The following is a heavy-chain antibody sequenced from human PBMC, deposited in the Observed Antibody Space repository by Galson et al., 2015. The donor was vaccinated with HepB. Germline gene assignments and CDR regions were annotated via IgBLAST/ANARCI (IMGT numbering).Heavy chain of an antibody. V-gene: IGHV4-59*01. Sequence: SETLSLTCTVSGGSISSYYWSWIRQPPGKGLEWLGYIYYSGSTNYNPSLKSRVTISVDTSKNQFSLKLSSVTAADTAVYYCARGLLYYDILTGPFDPWGQGTLVTVSS. CDR3: ARGLLYYDILTGPFDP. CDR2: IYYSGST. D-gene: IGHD3-9*01. CDR1: GGSISSYY. J-gene: IGHJ5*02.